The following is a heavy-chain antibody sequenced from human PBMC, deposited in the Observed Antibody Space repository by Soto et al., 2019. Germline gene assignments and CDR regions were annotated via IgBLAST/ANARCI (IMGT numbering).Heavy chain of an antibody. CDR1: GFTFSSYG. CDR2: IWYDGSNK. D-gene: IGHD3-16*01. J-gene: IGHJ6*02. V-gene: IGHV3-33*01. Sequence: GGSLRLSCAASGFTFSSYGMHWVRQAPGKGLEWVAVIWYDGSNKYYADSVKGRFTISRDNSKNTLYLQMNSLRAEDTAVYYCARDPWGNYHYYYGMDVWGQGTTVTVSS. CDR3: ARDPWGNYHYYYGMDV.